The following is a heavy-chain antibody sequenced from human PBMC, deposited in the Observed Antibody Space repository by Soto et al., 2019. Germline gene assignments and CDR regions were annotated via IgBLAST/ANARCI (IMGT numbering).Heavy chain of an antibody. Sequence: ASVKVSCKASGYTFTSHAMHWVRQAPGQRLEWMGWINAGNGNTKYSQKFQGRVTITRDTSASTAYMELSSLRSEDTAVYYCARAYYYDSSGYYKAFDIWGQGTMVTVSS. D-gene: IGHD3-22*01. V-gene: IGHV1-3*01. CDR3: ARAYYYDSSGYYKAFDI. J-gene: IGHJ3*02. CDR1: GYTFTSHA. CDR2: INAGNGNT.